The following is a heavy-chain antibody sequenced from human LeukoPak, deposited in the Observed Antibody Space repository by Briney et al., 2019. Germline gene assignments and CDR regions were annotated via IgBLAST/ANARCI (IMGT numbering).Heavy chain of an antibody. CDR1: GGSISSGSYY. D-gene: IGHD1-26*01. CDR2: IYTSGST. V-gene: IGHV4-61*02. Sequence: PSETLSLTCTVSGGSISSGSYYWSWIRQPAGKGLEWIGRIYTSGSTNYNPSLKSRVTISVDTSKNQFSLKLSSVTAADTAVYYCARVGEKWEPQAPLDYWGQGTLVTVSS. CDR3: ARVGEKWEPQAPLDY. J-gene: IGHJ4*02.